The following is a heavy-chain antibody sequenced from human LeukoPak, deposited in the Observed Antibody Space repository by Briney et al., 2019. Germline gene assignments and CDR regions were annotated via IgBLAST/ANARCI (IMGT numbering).Heavy chain of an antibody. CDR3: ARLGLGGVTYFFDH. V-gene: IGHV4-59*08. J-gene: IGHJ4*02. CDR1: GGSISIYY. CDR2: IQNSGRT. Sequence: PSETLSLTCSVSGGSISIYYWSWIRQPPGKGLEWIGNIQNSGRTNYNPSLKSRVTISVDTSKNQISLKLSSVTAADTAVYYRARLGLGGVTYFFDHWGQGTLVTVSS. D-gene: IGHD3-16*01.